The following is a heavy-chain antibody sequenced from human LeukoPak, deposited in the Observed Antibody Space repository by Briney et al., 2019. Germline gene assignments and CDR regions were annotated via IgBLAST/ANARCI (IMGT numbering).Heavy chain of an antibody. CDR2: MNPNSGNT. Sequence: ASVKVSCKASGYTFTSYDINWVRQATGQGLEWMGWMNPNSGNTGYAQKFQGRVTMTRNTSISTAYMELSSLRSEDTAVYYCARWRRFGELFLGLFDYWGQGTLVTVSS. CDR3: ARWRRFGELFLGLFDY. V-gene: IGHV1-8*01. J-gene: IGHJ4*02. CDR1: GYTFTSYD. D-gene: IGHD3-10*01.